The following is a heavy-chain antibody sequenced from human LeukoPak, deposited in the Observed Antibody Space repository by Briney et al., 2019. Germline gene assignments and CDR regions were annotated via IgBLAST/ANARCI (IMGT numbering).Heavy chain of an antibody. CDR3: AKGIYYDILTGFDY. J-gene: IGHJ4*02. Sequence: GGSLRLSCAASGFTFSSYSMNWVRQAPGKGLEWVSSISSSSYIYYADSVKGRFTISRDNAKNSLYLQMNSLRAEDMALYYCAKGIYYDILTGFDYWGQGTLVTVSS. CDR2: ISSSSYI. V-gene: IGHV3-21*04. D-gene: IGHD3-9*01. CDR1: GFTFSSYS.